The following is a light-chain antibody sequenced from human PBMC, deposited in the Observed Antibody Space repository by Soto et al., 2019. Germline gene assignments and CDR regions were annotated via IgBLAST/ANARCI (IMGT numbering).Light chain of an antibody. Sequence: DIQMTQSPSSVSASVGDRVTITCRASQSVRSWLAWYQQKPGQAPKLLIFAASVLHSGVPSRFSGSGSGTDFTLTIDSLQPADFATYYCQQADTFPFTFGPGTKVEI. CDR1: QSVRSW. J-gene: IGKJ3*01. CDR2: AAS. V-gene: IGKV1D-12*01. CDR3: QQADTFPFT.